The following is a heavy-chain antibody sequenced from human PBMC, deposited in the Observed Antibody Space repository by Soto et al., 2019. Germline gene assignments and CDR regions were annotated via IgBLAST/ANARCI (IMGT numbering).Heavy chain of an antibody. V-gene: IGHV4-34*01. CDR3: ARYSSRWHYYYYGMDV. J-gene: IGHJ6*02. CDR2: INHSGST. D-gene: IGHD6-13*01. CDR1: GGSFSGYY. Sequence: SETLSLTCAVYGGSFSGYYWSWIRQPPGKGLEWIGEINHSGSTNYNPSLKSRVTISVDTSKNQFSLKLSSVTAADTAVYYCARYSSRWHYYYYGMDVWGQGTTVTVSS.